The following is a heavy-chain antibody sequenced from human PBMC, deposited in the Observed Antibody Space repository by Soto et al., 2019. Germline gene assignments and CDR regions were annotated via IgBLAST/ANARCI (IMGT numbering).Heavy chain of an antibody. CDR3: AREPNRYIGYDLGAFDI. Sequence: SETLSLTCAVYGGSFSGYYWSWIRQTPGAGLEWIGEINHSGSTNYNSSLKSRVTISVDTSQNQFSLKLSSVTAADTAIYYCAREPNRYIGYDLGAFDIWGQGTMVTVSS. J-gene: IGHJ3*02. CDR2: INHSGST. CDR1: GGSFSGYY. V-gene: IGHV4-34*01. D-gene: IGHD5-12*01.